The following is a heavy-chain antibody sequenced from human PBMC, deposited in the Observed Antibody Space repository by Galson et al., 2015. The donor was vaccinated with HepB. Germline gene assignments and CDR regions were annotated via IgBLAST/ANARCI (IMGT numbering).Heavy chain of an antibody. CDR2: SIPIFGTA. J-gene: IGHJ6*01. Sequence: SVKVSCKASGGTFSCHAISWVRQAPGQGRQWMGGSIPIFGTANYAQKFQGRVTITADKSTSTAYMEVSSLSFEDTAVYYCTSAAGEMATTKEGDLYYGMDVWGQGTTVTVSS. V-gene: IGHV1-69*06. CDR1: GGTFSCHA. D-gene: IGHD5-24*01. CDR3: TSAAGEMATTKEGDLYYGMDV.